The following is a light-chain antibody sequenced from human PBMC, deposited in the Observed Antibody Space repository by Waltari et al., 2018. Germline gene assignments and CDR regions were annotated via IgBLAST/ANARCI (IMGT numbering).Light chain of an antibody. CDR1: RSNIGSNT. CDR3: ATWDDRLNGAV. Sequence: QSILTQPPSASGAPGQRVTISCFGSRSNIGSNTVNWYQQFPGTAPKLVISTNDQRPSGVPDRVSGSKSGTSASLAISGLQSEDEADYYCATWDDRLNGAVFGGGTKLTV. V-gene: IGLV1-44*01. J-gene: IGLJ3*02. CDR2: TND.